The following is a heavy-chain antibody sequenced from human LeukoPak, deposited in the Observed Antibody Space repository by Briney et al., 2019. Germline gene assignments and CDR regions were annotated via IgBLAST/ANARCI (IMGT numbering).Heavy chain of an antibody. J-gene: IGHJ5*02. CDR3: AKSNGYRVYNWFDP. CDR2: VSGSGGST. Sequence: GGSLRLSCAASGFTFGSYAMGWVRQAPGKGPGWVSSVSGSGGSTYYADSLKGRFTISRDNSNNTLYLQMNSLRADDTALYYCAKSNGYRVYNWFDPWGQGTLVTVSS. V-gene: IGHV3-23*01. D-gene: IGHD1-1*01. CDR1: GFTFGSYA.